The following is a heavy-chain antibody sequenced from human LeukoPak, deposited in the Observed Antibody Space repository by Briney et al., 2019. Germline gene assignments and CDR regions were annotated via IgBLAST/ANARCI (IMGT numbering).Heavy chain of an antibody. J-gene: IGHJ4*02. CDR2: IYYSGST. CDR3: ARAGYRDYDSSGYPTGDFDY. D-gene: IGHD3-22*01. Sequence: PSETLPLTCTVSGGSISSYYWSWIRQPPGKGLEWIGYIYYSGSTNYNPSLKSRVTISVDTSKNQFSLKLSSVTAADTAVYYCARAGYRDYDSSGYPTGDFDYWGQGTLVTVSS. V-gene: IGHV4-59*01. CDR1: GGSISSYY.